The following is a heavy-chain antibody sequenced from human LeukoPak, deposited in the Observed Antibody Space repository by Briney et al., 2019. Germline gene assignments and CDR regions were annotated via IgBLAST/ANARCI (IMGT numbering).Heavy chain of an antibody. CDR2: ISSSSSYI. V-gene: IGHV3-21*01. J-gene: IGHJ3*02. CDR3: AREQLTSGFDI. CDR1: GFTFDDYG. Sequence: SGGSLRLSCAASGFTFDDYGMSWIRQAPGKGLEWVSSISSSSSYIYYADSVKGRFTISRDNAKNSLYLQMNSLRAEDTAVYYCAREQLTSGFDIWGQGTMVTVSS. D-gene: IGHD6-19*01.